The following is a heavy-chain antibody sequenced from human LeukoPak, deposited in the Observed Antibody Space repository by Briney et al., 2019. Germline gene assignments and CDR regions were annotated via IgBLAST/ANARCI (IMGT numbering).Heavy chain of an antibody. CDR2: IYSGGNT. CDR3: ARELYDSSGYYTIDY. V-gene: IGHV3-53*01. Sequence: GGSLRLSCAASGFTVSSNYMSWVRQAPGKGLEWVSVIYSGGNTHYADSVKGRFTISRDNSKNTLYLQMNSLRAEDTAVYYCARELYDSSGYYTIDYWGQGTLVTVSS. D-gene: IGHD3-22*01. J-gene: IGHJ4*02. CDR1: GFTVSSNY.